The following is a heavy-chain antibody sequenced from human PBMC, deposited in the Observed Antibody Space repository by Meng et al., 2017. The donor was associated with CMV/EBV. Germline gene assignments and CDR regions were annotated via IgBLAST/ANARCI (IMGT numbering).Heavy chain of an antibody. CDR1: GFTFSDYY. V-gene: IGHV3-11*04. J-gene: IGHJ6*02. CDR2: ISSSGSTI. Sequence: GESLKISCAASGFTFSDYYMSWIRQAPGKGLEWVSYISSSGSTIYYADSVKGRFTISRDNAKNSLYLQMNSLRAEDTAVYYCARVPYYYYYGMDVWGQGTTVTVSS. CDR3: ARVPYYYYYGMDV.